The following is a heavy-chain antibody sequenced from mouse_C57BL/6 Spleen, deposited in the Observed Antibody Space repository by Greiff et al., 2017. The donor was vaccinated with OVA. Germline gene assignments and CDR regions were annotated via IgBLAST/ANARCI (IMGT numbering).Heavy chain of an antibody. V-gene: IGHV2-2*01. CDR2: IWSGGST. Sequence: QVQLQQSGPGLVQPSQSLSITCTVSGFSLTSYGVHWVRQSPGKGLEWLGVIWSGGSTDYNAAFISRLSISKDNSKSQVFFKMNSLQADDTAIYYCARDEDYYGNYWFAYWGQGTLVTVSA. J-gene: IGHJ3*01. CDR1: GFSLTSYG. D-gene: IGHD2-1*01. CDR3: ARDEDYYGNYWFAY.